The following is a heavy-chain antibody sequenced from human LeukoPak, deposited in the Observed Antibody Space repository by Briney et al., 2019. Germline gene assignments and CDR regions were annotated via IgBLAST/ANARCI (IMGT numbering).Heavy chain of an antibody. CDR3: ARVYYPPGRYCSGGRCHLDY. CDR1: GFSFTDYG. Sequence: GASVKVSCKASGFSFTDYGISWVRQAPGEGLEWMGWISAYNGNTDYEQNVQGRVTMTTDTSTSTAYMELRSLRSDDTAIYYCARVYYPPGRYCSGGRCHLDYWGQGTLVTVSS. V-gene: IGHV1-18*01. J-gene: IGHJ4*02. CDR2: ISAYNGNT. D-gene: IGHD2-15*01.